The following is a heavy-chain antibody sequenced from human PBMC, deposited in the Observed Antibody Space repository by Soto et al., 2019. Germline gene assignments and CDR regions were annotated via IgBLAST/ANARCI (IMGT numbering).Heavy chain of an antibody. CDR1: GGTFSSYA. CDR2: IIPIFGTA. J-gene: IGHJ6*02. D-gene: IGHD2-21*01. V-gene: IGHV1-69*13. Sequence: GASVKVSCKASGGTFSSYAISWVRQAPGQGLEWMGGIIPIFGTANYAQKFQGRVTITADESTSTAYMELSSLRSEDTAVYYCAGGRTPLFPYGMDVWGQGTTVTVSS. CDR3: AGGRTPLFPYGMDV.